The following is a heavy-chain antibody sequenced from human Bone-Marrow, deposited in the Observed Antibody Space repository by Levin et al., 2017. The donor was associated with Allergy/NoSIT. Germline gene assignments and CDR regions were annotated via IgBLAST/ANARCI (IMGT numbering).Heavy chain of an antibody. CDR3: AKDRGDSYGLIDY. CDR2: ISYDGTKK. Sequence: LSLTCAASGFTFSTYGMHWVRQAPGKGLEWVAVISYDGTKKYYADSVQGRFTISRDNSKNTLYLQMNSLRAEDTAVYYCAKDRGDSYGLIDYWGQGTLVTVSS. V-gene: IGHV3-30*18. CDR1: GFTFSTYG. J-gene: IGHJ4*02. D-gene: IGHD5-18*01.